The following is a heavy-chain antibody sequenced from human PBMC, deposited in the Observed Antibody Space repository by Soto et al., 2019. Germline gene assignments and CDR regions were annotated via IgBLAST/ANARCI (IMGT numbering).Heavy chain of an antibody. V-gene: IGHV3-30*18. J-gene: IGHJ6*02. CDR1: GFTFSGYG. D-gene: IGHD3-3*01. CDR2: ISYEGSNK. CDR3: AKDRKTIFGVVPFSGGMDV. Sequence: GGSLRLSCVASGFTFSGYGMHWVRQAPGKGLEWVAVISYEGSNKNYADSVKGRFTITRDNTINTMYLEMNSLRAEDTAVYYCAKDRKTIFGVVPFSGGMDVWGQGTTVTVSS.